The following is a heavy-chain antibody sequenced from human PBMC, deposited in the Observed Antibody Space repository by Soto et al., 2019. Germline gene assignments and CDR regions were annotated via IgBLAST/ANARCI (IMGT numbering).Heavy chain of an antibody. Sequence: GGSLRLSCAASGFTFSSYSMNWVRQAHGKGLEWVSSISSSSSYIYYADSVKGRFTISRDNAKNSLYLQMNSLRAEDTAVYYCARGYCSSTSCPPSDYWGQGTLVTVSS. J-gene: IGHJ4*02. D-gene: IGHD2-2*01. CDR1: GFTFSSYS. CDR3: ARGYCSSTSCPPSDY. CDR2: ISSSSSYI. V-gene: IGHV3-21*01.